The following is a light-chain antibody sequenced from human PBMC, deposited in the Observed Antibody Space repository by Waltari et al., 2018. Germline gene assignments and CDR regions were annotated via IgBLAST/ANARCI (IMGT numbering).Light chain of an antibody. J-gene: IGLJ2*01. V-gene: IGLV1-44*01. Sequence: QSVLTQPPSASGTPGQRVTISCSGSSSNIGSNTVNWYQQLPGTAPKLLIYSNNQRPSGVPDRFSGSKSGTSASLASSGLQSEDEADYYCAAWDDSLKTVIFGGGTKLTVL. CDR3: AAWDDSLKTVI. CDR2: SNN. CDR1: SSNIGSNT.